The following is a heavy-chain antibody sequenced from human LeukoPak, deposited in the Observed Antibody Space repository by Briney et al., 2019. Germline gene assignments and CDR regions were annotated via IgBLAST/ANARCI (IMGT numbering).Heavy chain of an antibody. D-gene: IGHD3-16*01. CDR2: MNPESGIT. J-gene: IGHJ6*02. Sequence: GASVKVSCKASGYTFTGYYMHWVRQAPGQGLEWMASMNPESGITTYSQAFEDWVSMTRDTSIGTAYMELRRLRSDGTAVYYCARGERTSKNYEYYYSGMDVWGQGTTVTVSS. CDR1: GYTFTGYY. CDR3: ARGERTSKNYEYYYSGMDV. V-gene: IGHV1-2*04.